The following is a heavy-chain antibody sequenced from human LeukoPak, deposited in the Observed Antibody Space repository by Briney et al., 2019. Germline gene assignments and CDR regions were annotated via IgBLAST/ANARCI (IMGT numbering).Heavy chain of an antibody. CDR2: IYYSGST. D-gene: IGHD6-19*01. Sequence: PSETLSLTCTVSGGSISSYYWSWIRQPPGKGLEWIGYIYYSGSTNYNPSLKSRVSISVDTSKNQFSLKLSSVTAADTAVYYCAAIPQPWLVWWYFDYWGQGTLVTVSS. CDR1: GGSISSYY. CDR3: AAIPQPWLVWWYFDY. J-gene: IGHJ4*02. V-gene: IGHV4-59*08.